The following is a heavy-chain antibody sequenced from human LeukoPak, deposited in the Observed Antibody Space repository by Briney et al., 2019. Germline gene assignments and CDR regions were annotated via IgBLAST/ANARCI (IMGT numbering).Heavy chain of an antibody. J-gene: IGHJ4*02. CDR3: ARSNQADDY. Sequence: GGSLRLSCAASGFTFSDYAMSWVRQAPGKGLEWVSGIGGHDTDTHYADSVRGRFTISRDNAKNTLYLQMDSLRVDDTGVYYCARSNQADDYWGQGTLVTVSS. D-gene: IGHD4-11*01. CDR1: GFTFSDYA. V-gene: IGHV3-23*01. CDR2: IGGHDTDT.